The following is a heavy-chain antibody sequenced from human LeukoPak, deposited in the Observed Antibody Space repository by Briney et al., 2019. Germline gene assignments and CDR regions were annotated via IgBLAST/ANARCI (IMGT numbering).Heavy chain of an antibody. CDR1: GFTFSSYG. CDR3: AKKSPGTYYAPPDY. D-gene: IGHD3-10*01. V-gene: IGHV3-30*18. J-gene: IGHJ4*02. Sequence: GGSLCLSCAASGFTFSSYGMHWVRQAPGKGLEWVAVTSYDGSNKNYADSVKGRFTISRDNSKNTLYLQMNSLRAEDTAVYYCAKKSPGTYYAPPDYWGQGTLVTASS. CDR2: TSYDGSNK.